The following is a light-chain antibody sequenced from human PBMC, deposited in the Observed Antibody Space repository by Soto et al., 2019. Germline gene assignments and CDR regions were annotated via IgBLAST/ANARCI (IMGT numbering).Light chain of an antibody. V-gene: IGKV4-1*01. CDR2: WAS. Sequence: DIVMTQSPDSLAVSLGERATINCKSSQSVLYSSSNKNYLAWYQQKPGQPPKLLIYWASTRESGVPDRFSGSGSGTDFTLTISSLQAEDVAVHYCQQYYSTPSTFGQGTKLEIK. J-gene: IGKJ2*01. CDR3: QQYYSTPST. CDR1: QSVLYSSSNKNY.